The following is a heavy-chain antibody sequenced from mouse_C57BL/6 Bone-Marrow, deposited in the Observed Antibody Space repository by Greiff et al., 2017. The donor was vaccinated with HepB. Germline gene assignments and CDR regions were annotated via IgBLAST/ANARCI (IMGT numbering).Heavy chain of an antibody. V-gene: IGHV3-3*01. J-gene: IGHJ1*03. CDR3: AGGAYGSSYWYFDV. D-gene: IGHD1-1*01. CDR1: GFSINSDCY. Sequence: VQLKQSGPSLVRPSQTLSLTCTVTGFSINSDCYWIWIRQFPGNKLEYIGYTFYSGITYYNPSLESRTYITRDTSKNQFSLKLSSVTTEDTATYDCAGGAYGSSYWYFDVWGTGTTVTVSS. CDR2: TFYSGIT.